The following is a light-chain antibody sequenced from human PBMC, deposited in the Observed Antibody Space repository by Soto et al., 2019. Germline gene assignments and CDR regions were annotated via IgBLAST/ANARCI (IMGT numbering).Light chain of an antibody. V-gene: IGLV2-14*01. J-gene: IGLJ3*02. CDR3: TSYTTSGTWL. CDR1: SSDLGAYNY. Sequence: QSVLTQPASVSGSPGQSITLSCTGTSSDLGAYNYVSWFQQHPGNAPKLIIYEVTNRPSGVSNRFSGSKSGNTASLTISGLQAEDEADYYCTSYTTSGTWLFGGGTKVTVL. CDR2: EVT.